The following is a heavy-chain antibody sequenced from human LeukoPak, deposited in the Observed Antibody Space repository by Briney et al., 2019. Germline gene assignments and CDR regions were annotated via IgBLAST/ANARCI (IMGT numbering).Heavy chain of an antibody. D-gene: IGHD2-15*01. CDR1: GFTFSSYG. J-gene: IGHJ6*02. V-gene: IGHV3-30*03. CDR3: ARGHNRDIVVVVAARYYYYGMDV. Sequence: GGSLRLSCAASGFTFSSYGMHWVRQAPGKGLEWVAVISYDGSNKYYADSVKGRFTISRDNSKNTLYLQMNSLRAEDTAVYYCARGHNRDIVVVVAARYYYYGMDVWGQGTTVTVSS. CDR2: ISYDGSNK.